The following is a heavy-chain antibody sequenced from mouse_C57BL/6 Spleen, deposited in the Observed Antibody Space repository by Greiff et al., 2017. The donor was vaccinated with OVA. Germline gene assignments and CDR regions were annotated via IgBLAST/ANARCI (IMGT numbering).Heavy chain of an antibody. V-gene: IGHV1-15*01. Sequence: QVQLKQSGAELVRPGASVTLSCKASGYTFTDYEMHWVKQTPVHGLEWIGAIDPETGGTAYNQKFKGKAILTADKSSSTAYMELRSLTSEDSAVYYCTRRYGVTNWYFDVWGTGTTVTVSS. CDR3: TRRYGVTNWYFDV. CDR2: IDPETGGT. D-gene: IGHD2-2*01. J-gene: IGHJ1*03. CDR1: GYTFTDYE.